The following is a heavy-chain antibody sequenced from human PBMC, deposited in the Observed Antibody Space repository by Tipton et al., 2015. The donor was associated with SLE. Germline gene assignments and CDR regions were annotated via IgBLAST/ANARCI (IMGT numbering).Heavy chain of an antibody. CDR2: IRYDGSNK. D-gene: IGHD4/OR15-4a*01. CDR1: GFTFSSYG. V-gene: IGHV3-30*02. J-gene: IGHJ3*02. CDR3: AKLALGADDAFDI. Sequence: GSLRLSCAASGFTFSSYGMHWVRQAPGKGLEWVAFIRYDGSNKYYADSVKGRFTISRDNSKNTLYLQMNSLRAEDTAVYYCAKLALGADDAFDIWGQGTMVTVSS.